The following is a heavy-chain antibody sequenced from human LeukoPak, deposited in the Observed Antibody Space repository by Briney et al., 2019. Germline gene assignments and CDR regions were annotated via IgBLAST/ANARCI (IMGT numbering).Heavy chain of an antibody. D-gene: IGHD3-22*01. J-gene: IGHJ4*02. CDR3: ARARGIVVAYFDY. CDR1: GFTFSSYG. V-gene: IGHV3-30*03. CDR2: ISYDGSNK. Sequence: GGSLRLPCAASGFTFSSYGMHWVRQAPGKGLEWVAVISYDGSNKYYADSVKGRFTISRDNSKNTLYLQMNSLRAEDTAVYYCARARGIVVAYFDYWGQGTLVTVSS.